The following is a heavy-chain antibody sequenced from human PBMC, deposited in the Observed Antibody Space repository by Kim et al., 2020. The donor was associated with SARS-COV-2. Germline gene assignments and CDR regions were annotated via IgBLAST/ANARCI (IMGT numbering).Heavy chain of an antibody. D-gene: IGHD5-18*01. Sequence: ADTVKGRFTIPRDNAKNTVHLQMNSRRAEDTAVYYCATTSARSQLYFRVWGQGTLVTVSS. J-gene: IGHJ4*02. V-gene: IGHV3-23*05. CDR3: ATTSARSQLYFRV.